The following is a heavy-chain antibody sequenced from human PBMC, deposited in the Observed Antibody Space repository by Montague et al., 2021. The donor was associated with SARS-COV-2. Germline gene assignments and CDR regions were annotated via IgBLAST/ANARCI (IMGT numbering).Heavy chain of an antibody. CDR3: ARGTGHRSITLVGVIISGHVFDI. CDR2: INHRGST. J-gene: IGHJ3*02. D-gene: IGHD3-3*01. CDR1: GESFSGYS. Sequence: SETLSLTCAVYGESFSGYSRSWIRQPPGKGLDWIGEINHRGSTNYNPSLKSRVIISVDTSKNQFSLKLSSVTAADTAVYYCARGTGHRSITLVGVIISGHVFDIWGQGTMVTVSS. V-gene: IGHV4-34*01.